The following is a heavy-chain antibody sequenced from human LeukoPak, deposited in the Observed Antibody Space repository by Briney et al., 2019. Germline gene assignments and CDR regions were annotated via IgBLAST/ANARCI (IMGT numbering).Heavy chain of an antibody. Sequence: SETLSLTCSVSGDSIIGYYWGWIRQPPGKGLEWIGSIYYSGSTYYNPSLKSRVTISVDTSKNQFSLKLSSVTAADTAVYYCARTRYYYNSRSYGAPYYFDYWGQGTLVTVSS. D-gene: IGHD3-10*01. CDR3: ARTRYYYNSRSYGAPYYFDY. CDR2: IYYSGST. J-gene: IGHJ4*02. CDR1: GDSIIGYY. V-gene: IGHV4-39*01.